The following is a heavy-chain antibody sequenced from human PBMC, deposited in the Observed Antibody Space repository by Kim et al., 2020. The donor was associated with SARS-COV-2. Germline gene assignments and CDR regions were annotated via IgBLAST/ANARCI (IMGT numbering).Heavy chain of an antibody. V-gene: IGHV1-46*01. D-gene: IGHD3-10*01. CDR2: INPSGGST. J-gene: IGHJ5*02. Sequence: ASVKVSCKASGYTFTSYHMHWVRQAPGQGLEWMGIINPSGGSTTYAQKFQGRVTMTRDMSTSTVYMELSSLRSEDTAVYYCASTSGSYGWFDPWGQGTLVTVSS. CDR3: ASTSGSYGWFDP. CDR1: GYTFTSYH.